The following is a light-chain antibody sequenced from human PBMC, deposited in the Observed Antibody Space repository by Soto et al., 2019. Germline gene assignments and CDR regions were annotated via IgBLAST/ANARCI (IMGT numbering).Light chain of an antibody. CDR1: SSNIGSNT. CDR3: AAWDDSLNGVV. Sequence: QSVLTQPPSASGTPGQRVTISCSGSSSNIGSNTVNWYQQLPGTAPKLLIYYNNQRPSGVPDRFSGSKSGTSASLAISGLQSEDEGDYYCAAWDDSLNGVVFGGGTKLTVL. V-gene: IGLV1-44*01. J-gene: IGLJ2*01. CDR2: YNN.